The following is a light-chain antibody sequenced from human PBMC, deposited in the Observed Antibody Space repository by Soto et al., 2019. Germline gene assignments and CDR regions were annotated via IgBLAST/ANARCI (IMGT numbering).Light chain of an antibody. V-gene: IGLV2-14*01. CDR3: NPYTSSNTYV. J-gene: IGLJ1*01. Sequence: QSALTKPASGTGAHGQAIAISCTGSSSDVGGYNYVSWYQQHPGKAPKLMIYDVSNRPSGISDRFSGSKSGNTASLTISGLQAEDEADYYCNPYTSSNTYVFGPGTKVTVL. CDR1: SSDVGGYNY. CDR2: DVS.